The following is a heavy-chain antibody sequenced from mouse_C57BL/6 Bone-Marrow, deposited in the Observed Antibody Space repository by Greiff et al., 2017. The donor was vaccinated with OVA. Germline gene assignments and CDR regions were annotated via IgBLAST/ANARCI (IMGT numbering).Heavy chain of an antibody. D-gene: IGHD1-1*01. V-gene: IGHV2-6*01. CDR2: IWGVGST. Sequence: QVQLKESGPGLVAPSQSLSITCTVSGFSLTSYGVDWVRQSPGKGLEWLGVIWGVGSTNYNSALKSRLSISKDNSKSQVFLKMNSLQTDDTAMYYCARDYYGSSYERAMDYWGQGTSVTVSS. CDR1: GFSLTSYG. J-gene: IGHJ4*01. CDR3: ARDYYGSSYERAMDY.